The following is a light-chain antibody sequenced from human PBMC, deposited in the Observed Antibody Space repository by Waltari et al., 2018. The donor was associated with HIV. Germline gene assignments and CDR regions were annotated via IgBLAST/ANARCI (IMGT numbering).Light chain of an antibody. J-gene: IGLJ2*01. CDR2: QSS. CDR3: AAWDDSLKGVI. V-gene: IGLV3-1*01. Sequence: SYELTQSPSVSVSPGQTASITCSGDKLGDTYVSWYQQKPGQSPVLVIYQSSKRPSEIPERFSGSNSGDTATLTISGTQAVDESDYYCAAWDDSLKGVIFGGGTKLTVL. CDR1: KLGDTY.